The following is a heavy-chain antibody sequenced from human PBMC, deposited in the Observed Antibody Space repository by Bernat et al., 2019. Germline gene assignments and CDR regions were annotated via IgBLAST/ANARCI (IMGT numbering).Heavy chain of an antibody. V-gene: IGHV1-69*06. CDR3: ARGSSDCSSSSCPYDY. J-gene: IGHJ4*02. Sequence: QVQLVQSGAEVKKPGSSVKVSCKASGGTFNNYAINWVRQAPGQGLEWMGGIIPLFGSPNYAQKFQGRVTITADKSTSTAYMALSSLRSDDTAAYYCARGSSDCSSSSCPYDYWGQGTLVTVSS. CDR2: IIPLFGSP. CDR1: GGTFNNYA. D-gene: IGHD2-2*01.